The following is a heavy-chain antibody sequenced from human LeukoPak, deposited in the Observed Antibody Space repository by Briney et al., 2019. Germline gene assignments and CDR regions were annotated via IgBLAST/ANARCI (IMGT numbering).Heavy chain of an antibody. D-gene: IGHD3-16*01. CDR2: INHSGST. CDR3: ARVKDPGGYYYYYYMDV. Sequence: PSETLSLTCAVYGGSFSGYYWSWIRQPPGKGLEWIGEINHSGSTNYNPSLKSRVTISVDTSKNQFSLKLSSVTAADTAVYYCARVKDPGGYYYYYYMDVWGKGTTVTVSS. CDR1: GGSFSGYY. V-gene: IGHV4-34*01. J-gene: IGHJ6*03.